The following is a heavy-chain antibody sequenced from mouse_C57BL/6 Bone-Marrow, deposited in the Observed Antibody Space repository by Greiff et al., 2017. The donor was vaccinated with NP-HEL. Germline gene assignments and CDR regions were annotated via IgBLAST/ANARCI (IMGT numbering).Heavy chain of an antibody. CDR3: ARFGSSYFDY. Sequence: QVQLKESGAELVKPGASVKISCKASGYAFSSYWMNWVKQRPGKGLEWIGQIYPGDGDTNYNGKFKGKATLTADKSSSTAYMQLSSLTSEDSAVYFCARFGSSYFDYWGQGTTLTVSS. D-gene: IGHD1-1*01. V-gene: IGHV1-80*01. CDR1: GYAFSSYW. J-gene: IGHJ2*01. CDR2: IYPGDGDT.